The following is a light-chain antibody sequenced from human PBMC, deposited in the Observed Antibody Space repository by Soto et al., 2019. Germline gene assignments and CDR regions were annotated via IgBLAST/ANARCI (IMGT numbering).Light chain of an antibody. V-gene: IGLV2-11*01. CDR1: SSDVGGYNY. CDR2: DVG. Sequence: QSVLTHPRSVSGSPGQSVTISCTGTSSDVGGYNYVSWYQQHPGKAPKLMIYDVGKRPSGVPDRFSGSKSGNTASLTISGLQAEDEADYYCCSYTARSVFGGGTKLTVL. CDR3: CSYTARSV. J-gene: IGLJ2*01.